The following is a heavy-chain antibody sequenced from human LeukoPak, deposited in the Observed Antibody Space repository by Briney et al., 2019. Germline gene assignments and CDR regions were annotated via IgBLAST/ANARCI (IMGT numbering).Heavy chain of an antibody. Sequence: SSETLPLTCTVSGGSISSYYWSWIRQPPGKGLEWIGYIYYSGSTNYNPSLKSRVTISVDTSKNQFSLKLSSVTAADTAVYYCASVDYYASYFDYWGQGTLVTVSS. CDR3: ASVDYYASYFDY. CDR1: GGSISSYY. J-gene: IGHJ4*02. V-gene: IGHV4-59*01. D-gene: IGHD3-10*01. CDR2: IYYSGST.